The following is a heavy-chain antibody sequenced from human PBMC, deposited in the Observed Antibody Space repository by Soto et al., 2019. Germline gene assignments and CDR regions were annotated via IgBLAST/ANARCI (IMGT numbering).Heavy chain of an antibody. CDR2: ISYDGSKK. Sequence: QVQLVESGGGVFQPGRSLRLSCAASGFTFDNYGLHWVRQAPGKGLAWVAVISYDGSKKFYADPVTGRFTISRDNSKYTLYLQMNTLRVEDTAVYYCAKDLDVVVVVTATRGLDVWGQGTTVTVSS. D-gene: IGHD2-15*01. CDR3: AKDLDVVVVVTATRGLDV. CDR1: GFTFDNYG. J-gene: IGHJ6*02. V-gene: IGHV3-30*18.